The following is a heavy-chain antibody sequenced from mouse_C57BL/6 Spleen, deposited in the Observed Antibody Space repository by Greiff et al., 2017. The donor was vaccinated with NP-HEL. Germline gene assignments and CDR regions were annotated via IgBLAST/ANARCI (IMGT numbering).Heavy chain of an antibody. CDR2: ISYDGSN. V-gene: IGHV3-6*01. J-gene: IGHJ2*01. CDR3: ARRAYDGLDY. D-gene: IGHD2-3*01. CDR1: GYSITSGYY. Sequence: DVKLQESGPGLVKPSQSLSLTCSVTGYSITSGYYWNWIRQFPGNKLEWMGYISYDGSNNYNPSLKNRISITRDTSKNQFFLKLNSVTTEDTATYYCARRAYDGLDYWGQGTTLTVSS.